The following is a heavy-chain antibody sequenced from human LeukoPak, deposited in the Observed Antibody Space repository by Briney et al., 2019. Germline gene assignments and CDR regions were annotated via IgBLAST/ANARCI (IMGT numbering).Heavy chain of an antibody. D-gene: IGHD3-10*01. Sequence: RGSLRLSCAASGFTFSSYNMNWVRQAPGKGLEWVSFISSSSSHIYYADSVKGRFTISRDNAKNSLYLQMNSLRAEDTAVYYCSDVSGSYWGQGTLVTVSS. CDR1: GFTFSSYN. CDR3: SDVSGSY. J-gene: IGHJ4*02. CDR2: ISSSSSHI. V-gene: IGHV3-21*01.